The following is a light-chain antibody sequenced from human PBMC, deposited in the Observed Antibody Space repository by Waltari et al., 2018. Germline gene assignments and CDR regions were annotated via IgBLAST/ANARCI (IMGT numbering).Light chain of an antibody. V-gene: IGLV2-23*02. CDR2: EVL. CDR1: YSTVGSYDL. CDR3: CSYASSSPRLI. Sequence: QSALTQPASVSGSLGQSISISCSGTYSTVGSYDLVSWYHQRPGEAPKLLIDEVLKRPSGISNRFSGSKSGNAASLTISALQPEDEGTYYCCSYASSSPRLIFGGGTELSVL. J-gene: IGLJ2*01.